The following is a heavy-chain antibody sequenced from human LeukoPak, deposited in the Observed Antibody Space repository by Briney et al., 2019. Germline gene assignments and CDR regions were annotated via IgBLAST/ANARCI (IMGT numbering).Heavy chain of an antibody. J-gene: IGHJ5*02. CDR1: GFTFSGYG. CDR3: AKDTLLGYCSSTSCPTNWFDP. D-gene: IGHD2-2*01. CDR2: ISYDGSNK. V-gene: IGHV3-30*18. Sequence: GWSLRLSCAASGFTFSGYGMHWVRQAPGKGLEWVAVISYDGSNKYYADSVKGRFTISRDNSKNTLYLQMNSLRAEDTAVYYCAKDTLLGYCSSTSCPTNWFDPWGQGTLVTVSS.